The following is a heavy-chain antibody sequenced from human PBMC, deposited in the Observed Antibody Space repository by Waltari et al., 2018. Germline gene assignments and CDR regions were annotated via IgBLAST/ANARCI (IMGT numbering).Heavy chain of an antibody. CDR3: ARNLYYYGSGSYPVDAFDI. CDR2: IFSNDEK. CDR1: GFSPSYARMG. J-gene: IGHJ3*02. Sequence: VPLKEAGPVLVEPTENLPPTCTVPGFSPSYARMGVSWIRQPPGEALEWLAHIFSNDEKSYSTSLKSRLTISKDTSKSQVVLTMTNMDPVDTATYYCARNLYYYGSGSYPVDAFDIWGQGTMVTVSS. V-gene: IGHV2-26*02. D-gene: IGHD3-10*01.